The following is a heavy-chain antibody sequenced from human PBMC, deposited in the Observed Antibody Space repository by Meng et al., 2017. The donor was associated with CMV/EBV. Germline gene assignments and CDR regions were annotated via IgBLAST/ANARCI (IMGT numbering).Heavy chain of an antibody. CDR1: GLTFSSYS. D-gene: IGHD6-19*01. CDR3: ARDGGYSSGWYPPQLSYYYYYGMDV. V-gene: IGHV3-21*01. CDR2: IISSSYI. Sequence: GGSLRLSCAASGLTFSSYSMNWVRQAPGKGLEWVLSIISSSYIYYADSVKGRFTISRDNAKNSLYLQMNSLRAEDTAVYYCARDGGYSSGWYPPQLSYYYYYGMDVWGQGTTVTVSS. J-gene: IGHJ6*02.